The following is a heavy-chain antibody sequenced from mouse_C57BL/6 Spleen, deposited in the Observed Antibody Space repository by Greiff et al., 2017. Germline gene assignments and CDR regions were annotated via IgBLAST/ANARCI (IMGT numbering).Heavy chain of an antibody. J-gene: IGHJ2*01. CDR3: ASGSSYADY. V-gene: IGHV1-4*01. CDR1: GYTFTSYT. D-gene: IGHD1-1*01. CDR2: INPSSGYT. Sequence: VQLQQSGAELARPGAPVKMSCKASGYTFTSYTMHWVKQRPGQGLEWIGYINPSSGYTKYNQKFKDKATLTADKSSSTAYMQLSSLTSEDSAVYYCASGSSYADYWGQGTTLTVSS.